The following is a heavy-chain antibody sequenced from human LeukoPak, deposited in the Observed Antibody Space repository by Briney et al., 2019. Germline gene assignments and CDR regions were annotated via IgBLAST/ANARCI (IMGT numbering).Heavy chain of an antibody. CDR3: ARESYDSSGYSHLYYYYYYMDV. V-gene: IGHV4-59*12. CDR2: IYYSGTT. D-gene: IGHD3-22*01. J-gene: IGHJ6*03. CDR1: GGSISNYY. Sequence: PSETLSLTCTVSGGSISNYYWNWIRQPPGKGLELIGYIYYSGTTNYNPSLKSRVSMSVDTSKNQFSLKLSSVTAADTAVYYCARESYDSSGYSHLYYYYYYMDVWGKGTTVTVSS.